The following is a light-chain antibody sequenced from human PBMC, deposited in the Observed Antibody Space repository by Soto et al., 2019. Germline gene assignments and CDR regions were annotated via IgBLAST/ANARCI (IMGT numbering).Light chain of an antibody. CDR3: RSYAGSYTFAV. V-gene: IGLV2-11*01. J-gene: IGLJ2*01. CDR2: DVS. CDR1: SSDVGGYNY. Sequence: QSALTQPRSVSGSPGQSVTISCTGTSSDVGGYNYVSWYQQHPGKAPKLMIYDVSKRPSGVPDRFSGSKSGNTASLTISGLQAEDEADYYCRSYAGSYTFAVFGGGTQLTVL.